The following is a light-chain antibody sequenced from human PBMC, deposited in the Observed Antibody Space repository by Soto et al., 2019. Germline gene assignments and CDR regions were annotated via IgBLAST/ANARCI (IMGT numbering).Light chain of an antibody. CDR2: AAS. J-gene: IGKJ5*01. CDR1: ESIARH. CDR3: QQTYSTLSIT. V-gene: IGKV1-39*01. Sequence: DIPMTQSPSSLSASVGDRVTITCRASESIARHLNWYQQKPGKAPKLLIYAASSLQNGVPSRFRGGGSGTDFTLTISNLQPEDFATYYCQQTYSTLSITFGQGPRLEMK.